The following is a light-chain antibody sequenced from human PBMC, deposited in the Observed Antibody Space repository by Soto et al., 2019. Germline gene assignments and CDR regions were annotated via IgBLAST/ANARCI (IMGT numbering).Light chain of an antibody. CDR3: QQYGSSPLT. V-gene: IGKV3-20*01. J-gene: IGKJ4*01. Sequence: EIVLTQSPGTLSLSLGERATLSCRASQSVSSGYVAWYRQKPGQVPTVLIYRASTRATGIPDRFSGSGSGTDFTLTISRVEPEDFAVYYCQQYGSSPLTFGGGTKVDIK. CDR1: QSVSSGY. CDR2: RAS.